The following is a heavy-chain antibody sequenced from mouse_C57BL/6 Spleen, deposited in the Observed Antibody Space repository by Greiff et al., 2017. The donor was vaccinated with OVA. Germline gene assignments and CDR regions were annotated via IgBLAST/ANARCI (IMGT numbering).Heavy chain of an antibody. CDR1: GYTFTSYW. CDR2: LYPGNGST. D-gene: IGHD1-1*01. V-gene: IGHV1-55*01. CDR3: ASYFHITAVVAVDY. J-gene: IGHJ2*01. Sequence: QVQLQQPGAELVKPGASVKMSCKASGYTFTSYWITWVKQRPGQGLEWIGDLYPGNGSTNYNKKFKGKATLTVDTSSSTAYMQLSSLTSEDSAVDYCASYFHITAVVAVDYWGQGTTLTVSS.